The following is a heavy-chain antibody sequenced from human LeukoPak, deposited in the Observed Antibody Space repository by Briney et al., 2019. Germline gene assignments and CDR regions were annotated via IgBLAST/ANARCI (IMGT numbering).Heavy chain of an antibody. CDR3: ARDTLAEPGDLDY. CDR2: ISWNSGSI. Sequence: PGRSLRLSCAASGFTFDDYAMHWVRQAPGKGLEWVSGISWNSGSIGYADSVKGRFTISRDNAKNTLYLQMNSLRAEDTAVYYCARDTLAEPGDLDYWGQGTLVTVSS. D-gene: IGHD7-27*01. V-gene: IGHV3-9*01. J-gene: IGHJ4*02. CDR1: GFTFDDYA.